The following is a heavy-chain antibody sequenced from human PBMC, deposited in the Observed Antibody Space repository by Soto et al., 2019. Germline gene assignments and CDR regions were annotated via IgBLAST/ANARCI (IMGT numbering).Heavy chain of an antibody. J-gene: IGHJ4*02. D-gene: IGHD2-8*01. CDR3: AREPEDGVPGDY. CDR2: IIVSHGSP. CDR1: GYTFTSHT. Sequence: QVHLVQSGAEVKEPGASVRVSCEASGYTFTSHTIHWARQAPGQGLEWMGWIIVSHGSPRYAPQVKGRITFGRDTSATTAYMELTSLTFEDTAVYYCAREPEDGVPGDYWGQGT. V-gene: IGHV1-3*01.